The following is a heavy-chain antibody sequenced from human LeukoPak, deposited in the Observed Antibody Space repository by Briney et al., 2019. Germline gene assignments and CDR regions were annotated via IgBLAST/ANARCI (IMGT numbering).Heavy chain of an antibody. Sequence: GGSLRLSCVASGFTLRSYEMNWVRQAPGKGLEWVSYIYSDGTSIYYADSVKGRFTISRDNARNSLYLQMNSLRVEDTAVYYCVRGGYGDYGRGSWGQGTLLTVSS. V-gene: IGHV3-48*03. CDR3: VRGGYGDYGRGS. J-gene: IGHJ5*02. D-gene: IGHD4-17*01. CDR2: IYSDGTSI. CDR1: GFTLRSYE.